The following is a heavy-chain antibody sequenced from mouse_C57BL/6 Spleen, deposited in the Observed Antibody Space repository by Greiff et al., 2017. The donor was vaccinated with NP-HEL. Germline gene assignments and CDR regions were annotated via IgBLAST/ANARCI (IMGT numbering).Heavy chain of an antibody. Sequence: QVQLQLPGAELVKPGASVKLSCKASGYTFTSYWMQWVKQRPGQGLEWIGEIDPSDSYTNYNQKFKGKATLTVDTSSSTAYMQLSSLTSEDSAVYYCARIYDGSYWYFDVWGTGTTVTVSS. CDR3: ARIYDGSYWYFDV. D-gene: IGHD2-3*01. V-gene: IGHV1-50*01. CDR2: IDPSDSYT. J-gene: IGHJ1*03. CDR1: GYTFTSYW.